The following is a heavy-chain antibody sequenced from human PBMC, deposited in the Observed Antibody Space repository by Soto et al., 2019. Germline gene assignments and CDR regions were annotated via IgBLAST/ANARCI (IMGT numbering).Heavy chain of an antibody. V-gene: IGHV3-30*03. CDR1: GFTFSSYG. D-gene: IGHD5-18*01. Sequence: GGSLRLSCAASGFTFSSYGMHWVRQAPGKGLEWVAVISYDGSNKYYADSVKGRFTISRDNSKNTVYLQMNSLKIDDTAVYYCTSRRDWTAVDPLDYWGLGTLVTVPQ. J-gene: IGHJ4*02. CDR3: TSRRDWTAVDPLDY. CDR2: ISYDGSNK.